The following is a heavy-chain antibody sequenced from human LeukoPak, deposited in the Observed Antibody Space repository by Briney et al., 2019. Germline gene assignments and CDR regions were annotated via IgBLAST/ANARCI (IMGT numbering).Heavy chain of an antibody. CDR1: GFTFSRYS. D-gene: IGHD5-12*01. J-gene: IGHJ4*02. Sequence: GGSLRLSCAASGFTFSRYSMNWVRQAPGKGLEWMGRINPNSGDTDYAQKFQGRVTMTRDTSISTAHMEVSRLTSDDTAVYYCAREVSSGYVPDWGQGTLVTVSS. V-gene: IGHV1-2*06. CDR3: AREVSSGYVPD. CDR2: INPNSGDT.